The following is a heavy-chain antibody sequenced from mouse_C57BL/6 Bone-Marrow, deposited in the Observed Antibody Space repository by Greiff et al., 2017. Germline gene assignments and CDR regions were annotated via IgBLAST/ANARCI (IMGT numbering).Heavy chain of an antibody. V-gene: IGHV5-4*01. D-gene: IGHD3-2*02. Sequence: EVKLMESGGGLVKPGGSLKLSCAASGFTFSSYAMSWVRQTPEKRLEWVATISDGGSYTYYPDNVKGRFTISRDNAKNNLYLQMSHLKSEDTAIYYCAREGSSGPDYWGQGTTLTVSS. J-gene: IGHJ2*01. CDR1: GFTFSSYA. CDR3: AREGSSGPDY. CDR2: ISDGGSYT.